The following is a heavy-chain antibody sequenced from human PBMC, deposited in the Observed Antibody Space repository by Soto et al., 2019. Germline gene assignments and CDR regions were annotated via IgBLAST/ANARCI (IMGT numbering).Heavy chain of an antibody. V-gene: IGHV1-69*01. CDR2: IIPIFGTA. CDR3: ARGRTGPHYCYGGMDV. Sequence: QVQLVQSGAEVKKPGSSVKVSCKASGGTFSSYAISWVRQAPGQGLEWMGGIIPIFGTANYAQKFQGRGTITADEPTSTAYMELSSLGSEEPAVYYCARGRTGPHYCYGGMDVWGQGPTVTVSS. CDR1: GGTFSSYA. J-gene: IGHJ6*02.